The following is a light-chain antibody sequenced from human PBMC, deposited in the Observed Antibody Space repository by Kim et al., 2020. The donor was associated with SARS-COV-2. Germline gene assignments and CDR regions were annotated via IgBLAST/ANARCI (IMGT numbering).Light chain of an antibody. V-gene: IGKV3-15*01. CDR1: QSVSSN. Sequence: SPGESATLSCRASQSVSSNLAWYQQKPGQGPRLLIYGASTRASGIPARFSGSGSGTEFTLTISSLQSEDFAVYHCQQYNDWPPVTFGQGTKVDIK. J-gene: IGKJ1*01. CDR2: GAS. CDR3: QQYNDWPPVT.